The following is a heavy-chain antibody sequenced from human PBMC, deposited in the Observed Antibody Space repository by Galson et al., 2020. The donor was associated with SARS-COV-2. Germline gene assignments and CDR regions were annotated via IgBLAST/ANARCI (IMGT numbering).Heavy chain of an antibody. Sequence: SHTLALASPLSRGSISRGDYYRSSIRQPPGKGLEWIGYIYYSGSTYYTPSLKSRVTISVDTSKNQFSLKLSSVTAADTAVYYCARAKRITIFGVVLYFDYWGQGTLVTVSS. D-gene: IGHD3-3*01. CDR2: IYYSGST. CDR1: RGSISRGDYY. J-gene: IGHJ4*02. V-gene: IGHV4-30-4*01. CDR3: ARAKRITIFGVVLYFDY.